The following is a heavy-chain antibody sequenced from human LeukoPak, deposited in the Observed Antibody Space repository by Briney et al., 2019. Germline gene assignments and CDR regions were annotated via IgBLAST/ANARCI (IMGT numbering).Heavy chain of an antibody. D-gene: IGHD2-2*01. CDR2: IIRSGST. CDR1: GGSFSGYY. J-gene: IGHJ6*02. CDR3: ARGNHPDIVVVPAAIGYYGMDV. Sequence: SETLSLTCAVYGGSFSGYYWSWIRQPPGKGLEWIGEIIRSGSTNYNPSLKSRVTISVDTSKNQFSLKLSSVTAADTAVYYCARGNHPDIVVVPAAIGYYGMDVWGQGTTVTVSS. V-gene: IGHV4-34*01.